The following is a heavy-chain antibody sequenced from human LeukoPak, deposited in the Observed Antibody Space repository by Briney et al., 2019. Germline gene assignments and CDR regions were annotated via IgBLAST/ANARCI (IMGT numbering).Heavy chain of an antibody. Sequence: SETLSLTCAVYGGSFSGYYWSWIRQPPGKGLEWIGEINHSGSTYYNPSLKSRVTISVDRSKNQFSLKLSSVTAADTAVYYCARSRPSRVYFDYWGQGTLVTVSS. CDR1: GGSFSGYY. CDR2: INHSGST. V-gene: IGHV4-34*01. CDR3: ARSRPSRVYFDY. J-gene: IGHJ4*02. D-gene: IGHD2/OR15-2a*01.